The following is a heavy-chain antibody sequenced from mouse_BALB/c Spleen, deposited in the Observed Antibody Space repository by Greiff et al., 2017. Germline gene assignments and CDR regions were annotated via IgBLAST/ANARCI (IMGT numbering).Heavy chain of an antibody. CDR1: GYAFSSYW. J-gene: IGHJ4*01. Sequence: QVQLQQSGAELVRPGSSVKISCKASGYAFSSYWMNWVKQRPGQGLEWIGQIYPGDGDTNYNGKFKGKATLTADKSSSTAYMQLSSLTSEDSAVYFCARRYDEGAMGYWGQGTSVTVSS. D-gene: IGHD2-14*01. V-gene: IGHV1-80*01. CDR2: IYPGDGDT. CDR3: ARRYDEGAMGY.